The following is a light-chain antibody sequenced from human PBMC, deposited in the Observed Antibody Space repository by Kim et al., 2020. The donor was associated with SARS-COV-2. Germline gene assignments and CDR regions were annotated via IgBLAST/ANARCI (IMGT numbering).Light chain of an antibody. CDR1: KLGDKY. CDR3: QAWDSSTGVV. Sequence: SYELTQPPSVSVSPGQTASITCSGDKLGDKYACWYQQKPGQSPVLVIYQDSKRPSGIPERFSGCNSGNTATLTISGTQAMDEADYYCQAWDSSTGVVFGG. CDR2: QDS. V-gene: IGLV3-1*01. J-gene: IGLJ2*01.